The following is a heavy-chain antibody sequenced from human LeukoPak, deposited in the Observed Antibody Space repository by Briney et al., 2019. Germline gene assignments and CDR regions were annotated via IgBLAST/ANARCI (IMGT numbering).Heavy chain of an antibody. CDR1: GFTFSNAW. CDR2: IKSKTDGGTT. D-gene: IGHD6-13*01. CDR3: TTDLLAAVGLASFFDF. V-gene: IGHV3-15*07. Sequence: GGSLRLSCAASGFTFSNAWMNWVRQAPGKGLEWVGRIKSKTDGGTTDYAAPVKGRFTTSRDDSKNTLYLQMNSLKIEDTAVYYCTTDLLAAVGLASFFDFWGQGALVTVSS. J-gene: IGHJ4*02.